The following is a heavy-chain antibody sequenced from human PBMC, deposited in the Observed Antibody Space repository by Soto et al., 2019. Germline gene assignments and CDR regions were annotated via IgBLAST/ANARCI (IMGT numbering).Heavy chain of an antibody. CDR1: GFTFSSYA. CDR3: AKDHPFAHYFAY. CDR2: ISGSGGST. J-gene: IGHJ4*02. V-gene: IGHV3-23*01. Sequence: GGSLRLSCAASGFTFSSYAMSWVRQAPGKGLEWVSVISGSGGSTYYADSVKGRFSISRDNSKNTLYLQMNSLRAEDTAVYYCAKDHPFAHYFAYWGQGTLVTVSS.